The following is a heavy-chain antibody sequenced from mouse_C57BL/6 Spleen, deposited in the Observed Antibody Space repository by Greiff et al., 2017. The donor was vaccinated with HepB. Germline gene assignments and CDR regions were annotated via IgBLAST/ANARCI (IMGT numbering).Heavy chain of an antibody. Sequence: VQLQQSGPGLVQPSQSLSITCTVSGFSFTSYGVHWVRQSPGKGLEWLGVIWRGGSTDYNAAFMSRLSITKDNSTSQVFLKMNSLQADDTAIYYWAKNGGNYVFDYWGQGTTLTVSS. J-gene: IGHJ2*01. CDR3: AKNGGNYVFDY. D-gene: IGHD2-1*01. V-gene: IGHV2-5*01. CDR2: IWRGGST. CDR1: GFSFTSYG.